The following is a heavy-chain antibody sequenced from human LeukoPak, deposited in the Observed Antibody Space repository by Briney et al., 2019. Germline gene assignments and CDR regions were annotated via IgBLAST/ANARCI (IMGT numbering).Heavy chain of an antibody. CDR3: ARTSGSYRHFGY. J-gene: IGHJ4*02. D-gene: IGHD1-26*01. Sequence: SETLSLTCTVSGGSISSSSYYWGWIRQPPGKGLEWIGSIYYSGSTYYNPSLKGRVTISVDTSKNQFSLKLSSVTAADTAVYYCARTSGSYRHFGYWGQGTLVTVSS. CDR2: IYYSGST. V-gene: IGHV4-39*01. CDR1: GGSISSSSYY.